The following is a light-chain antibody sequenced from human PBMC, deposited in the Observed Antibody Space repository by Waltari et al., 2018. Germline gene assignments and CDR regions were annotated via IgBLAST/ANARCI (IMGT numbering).Light chain of an antibody. CDR1: QSISSY. CDR3: QQSYRTPRT. Sequence: DIPMTQSPSLLSASVGDRVPITCRASQSISSYLDWYQHKPGKAPKLRIYGASSLQGGVPSRFIGSVSGTDFTLTISSLQPEDFATYDCQQSYRTPRTFGQGTKVEIE. CDR2: GAS. J-gene: IGKJ1*01. V-gene: IGKV1-39*01.